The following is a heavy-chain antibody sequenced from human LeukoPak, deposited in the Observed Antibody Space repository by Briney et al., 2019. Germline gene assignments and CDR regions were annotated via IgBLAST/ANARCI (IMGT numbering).Heavy chain of an antibody. J-gene: IGHJ6*03. Sequence: GGSLRLSCAASGFTFSNAWMSWVRQAPGKGLEWVGRIKSKTDGGTTDSAAPVKGRFTISRHDSKDTLYPQMNSLKTQDTAVYYCTADTGYSSGWYYYYYMDVWGKGTTVTVSS. CDR2: IKSKTDGGTT. V-gene: IGHV3-15*01. D-gene: IGHD6-19*01. CDR1: GFTFSNAW. CDR3: TADTGYSSGWYYYYYMDV.